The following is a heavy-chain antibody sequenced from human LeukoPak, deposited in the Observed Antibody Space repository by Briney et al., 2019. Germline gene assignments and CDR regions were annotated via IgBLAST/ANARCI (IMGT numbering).Heavy chain of an antibody. Sequence: SSVKVSCKASGYTFTGYYMHWVRQAPGQGLEWMGWISAYNGNTNYAQKLQGRVTMTTDTSTSTAYMELRSLRSDDTAVYYCAREESSTGSYYFDYWGQGTLVTVSS. V-gene: IGHV1-18*04. J-gene: IGHJ4*02. D-gene: IGHD6-13*01. CDR3: AREESSTGSYYFDY. CDR1: GYTFTGYY. CDR2: ISAYNGNT.